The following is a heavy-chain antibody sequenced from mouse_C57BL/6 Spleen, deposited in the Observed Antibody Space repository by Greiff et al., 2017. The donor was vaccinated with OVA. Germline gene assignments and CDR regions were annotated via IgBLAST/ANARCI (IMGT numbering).Heavy chain of an antibody. D-gene: IGHD2-1*01. Sequence: EVMLVESGEGLVKPGGSLKLSCAASGFTFSSYAMSWVRQTPEKRLEWVAYISSGGDYIYYADTVKGRFTISRDNARNTLYLQMSSLKSEDTAMYYCTREGGAYGNYGRLLDYWGQGTTLTVSS. CDR1: GFTFSSYA. V-gene: IGHV5-9-1*02. CDR3: TREGGAYGNYGRLLDY. CDR2: ISSGGDYI. J-gene: IGHJ2*01.